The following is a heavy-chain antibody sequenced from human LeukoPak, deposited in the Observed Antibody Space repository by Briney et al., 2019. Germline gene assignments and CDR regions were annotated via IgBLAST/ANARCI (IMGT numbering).Heavy chain of an antibody. CDR1: GFTLNRFY. J-gene: IGHJ4*02. CDR3: VKDRSIAAPNNDFFDS. V-gene: IGHV3-64D*06. CDR2: ISSNGATT. Sequence: GGSLRLSCSASGFTLNRFYLHWVRQAPGKGLEFVSHISSNGATTYYADSVKGRFTISRDNSKNTLYLQMSSLRAGDTAVYYCVKDRSIAAPNNDFFDSWGQGALVTVSS. D-gene: IGHD6-6*01.